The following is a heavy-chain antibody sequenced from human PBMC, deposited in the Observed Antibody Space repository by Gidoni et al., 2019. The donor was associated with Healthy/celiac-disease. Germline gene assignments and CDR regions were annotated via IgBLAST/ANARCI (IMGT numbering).Heavy chain of an antibody. Sequence: EVQLVESGGGLVQPGGSLRLSCAASGFTFSSYEMNWVRQAPGKGLEWVSYISSSGSTIYYADSVKGRFTISRDNAKNSLYLQMNSLRAEDTAVYYCARDTAMVMITYYYYGMDVWGQGTTVTVSS. J-gene: IGHJ6*02. CDR3: ARDTAMVMITYYYYGMDV. V-gene: IGHV3-48*03. D-gene: IGHD5-18*01. CDR2: ISSSGSTI. CDR1: GFTFSSYE.